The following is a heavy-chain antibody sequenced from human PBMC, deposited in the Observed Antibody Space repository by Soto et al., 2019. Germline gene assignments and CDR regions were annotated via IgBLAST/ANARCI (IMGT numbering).Heavy chain of an antibody. CDR1: GYTLTELS. V-gene: IGHV1-24*01. Sequence: ASVKVSCKVSGYTLTELSMHWVRQAPGKGLEWMGGFDPEDGETIYAQKFQGRVTMTEDTSTDTAYMELSSLRSEDTAVYYCARERGRYCSSTSCSTRWHAFDIWGQGTMVTVSS. CDR2: FDPEDGET. CDR3: ARERGRYCSSTSCSTRWHAFDI. D-gene: IGHD2-2*01. J-gene: IGHJ3*02.